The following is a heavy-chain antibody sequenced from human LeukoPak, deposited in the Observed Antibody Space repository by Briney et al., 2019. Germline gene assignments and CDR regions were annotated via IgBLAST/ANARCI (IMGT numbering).Heavy chain of an antibody. CDR1: GFTFSSYA. Sequence: PGGSLRLSCATFGFTFSSYAIHWVRQAPGKGLEWVAVISYDGNNKYYADSVRGRFTISRDNSKNTLYLQMNNLRTEDTAVYYCANLRTDYWAQGPLVTVS. J-gene: IGHJ4*02. V-gene: IGHV3-30-3*01. CDR2: ISYDGNNK. CDR3: ANLRTDY. D-gene: IGHD1-14*01.